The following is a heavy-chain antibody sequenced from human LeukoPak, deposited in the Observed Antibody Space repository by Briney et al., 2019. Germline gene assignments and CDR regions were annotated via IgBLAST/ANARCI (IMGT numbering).Heavy chain of an antibody. Sequence: SETLSLTCAVSGGSISSSNWWSWVRQPPGKGLEWIGEIYHSGSTNYNPSLKSRVSISVDKSKNQFSLKLSSVTAADTAVYYCARDELEQYAFDIWGQGTMVTVSS. D-gene: IGHD6-13*01. J-gene: IGHJ3*02. CDR3: ARDELEQYAFDI. CDR1: GGSISSSNW. V-gene: IGHV4-4*02. CDR2: IYHSGST.